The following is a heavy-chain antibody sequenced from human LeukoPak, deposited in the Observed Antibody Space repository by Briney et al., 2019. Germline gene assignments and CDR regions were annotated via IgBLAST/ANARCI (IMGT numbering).Heavy chain of an antibody. J-gene: IGHJ6*03. D-gene: IGHD6-19*01. CDR2: IRFDGSHQ. CDR3: AKVGGIAVAGYYYMDV. Sequence: PGGSLRLSCAASGFTFSSYGMHWVRQAPGKGLEWVAFIRFDGSHQSYGGSVKGRFTISRDNSKNTLYLQMNTLRAGDTAVYYCAKVGGIAVAGYYYMDVWGTGTTVTVSS. CDR1: GFTFSSYG. V-gene: IGHV3-30*02.